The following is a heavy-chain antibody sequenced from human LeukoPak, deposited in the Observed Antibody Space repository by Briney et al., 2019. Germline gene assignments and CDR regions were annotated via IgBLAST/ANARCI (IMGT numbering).Heavy chain of an antibody. CDR1: GYTFTTYY. CDR2: ITPSGGST. Sequence: ASVKVSCKASGYTFTTYYMHWVRQAPGQGLEWMGIITPSGGSTSYAQKFQGRVTMTRDMSTSTVYMDLSSLRSEDTAVYYCAREAANSSGWYGAFDIWGQGTMVTVSS. J-gene: IGHJ3*02. CDR3: AREAANSSGWYGAFDI. D-gene: IGHD6-19*01. V-gene: IGHV1-46*01.